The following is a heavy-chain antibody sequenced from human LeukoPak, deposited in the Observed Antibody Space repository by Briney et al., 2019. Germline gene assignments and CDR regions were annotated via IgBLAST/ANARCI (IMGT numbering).Heavy chain of an antibody. Sequence: SETLSLTCTVSGGSISSGSYYWSWIRQPAGKGLEWIGRIYTSGSTNYNPSLKSRVTISVDTSKNQFSLKLSSVTAADTAVYYCARHSSADPFQRWGQGTLVTVSS. D-gene: IGHD3-22*01. CDR1: GGSISSGSYY. CDR3: ARHSSADPFQR. J-gene: IGHJ1*01. CDR2: IYTSGST. V-gene: IGHV4-61*02.